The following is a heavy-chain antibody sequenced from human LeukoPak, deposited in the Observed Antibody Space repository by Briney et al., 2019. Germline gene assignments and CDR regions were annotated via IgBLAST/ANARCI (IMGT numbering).Heavy chain of an antibody. V-gene: IGHV3-48*03. J-gene: IGHJ4*02. CDR2: ISSSGSTI. CDR1: GFTFSSYE. CDR3: ARAAYTYGAPNIDF. D-gene: IGHD5-18*01. Sequence: GGSLRLSCAASGFTFSSYEMNWVRQAPGKGLEWVSYISSSGSTIYYADSVKGRFTLSRDNSKNTVYLQMNSLRAEDTALYYCARAAYTYGAPNIDFWGQGTLVTVSS.